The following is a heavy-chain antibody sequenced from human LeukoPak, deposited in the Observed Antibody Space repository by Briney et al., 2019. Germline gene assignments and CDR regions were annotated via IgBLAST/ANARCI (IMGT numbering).Heavy chain of an antibody. D-gene: IGHD6-13*01. Sequence: SETLSLTCTVSGGSISTYYWNWIRQPPGKGLEWIGYISNTGITTYNPSLKSRVTISVDTSKSQFSLKLSSVTAADTAVYYCARSGGYSSCRSLWGQGTLVTVYS. CDR2: ISNTGIT. V-gene: IGHV4-59*01. J-gene: IGHJ4*02. CDR1: GGSISTYY. CDR3: ARSGGYSSCRSL.